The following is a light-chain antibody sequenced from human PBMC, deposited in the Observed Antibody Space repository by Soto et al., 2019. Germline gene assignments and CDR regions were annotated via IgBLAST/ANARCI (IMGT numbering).Light chain of an antibody. V-gene: IGKV3-11*01. J-gene: IGKJ5*01. CDR3: QQRSNWPPFT. CDR1: RSVSSY. Sequence: EVVLKQSPATLSLSPGERATLSCRASRSVSSYLAWYQQKPGQAPRLLIYDASNRATGIPARFSGSGSGTDFTLTISSLEPEDFAVYYCQQRSNWPPFTFGQGTLLEI. CDR2: DAS.